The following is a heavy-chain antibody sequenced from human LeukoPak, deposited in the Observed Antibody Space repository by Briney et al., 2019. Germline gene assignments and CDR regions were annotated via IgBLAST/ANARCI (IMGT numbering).Heavy chain of an antibody. V-gene: IGHV4-4*07. CDR1: GGSITSYY. J-gene: IGHJ4*02. Sequence: SETLSLTCTVSGGSITSYYWTYIRQPAGKGLEWIGRIHSSGGTNYSPSLKSRVTMSLDTSKNQFALNLSSVTAADTAIRYCAREFSGTSIAARVFDSWGQGTLVTVSS. CDR3: AREFSGTSIAARVFDS. CDR2: IHSSGGT. D-gene: IGHD6-6*01.